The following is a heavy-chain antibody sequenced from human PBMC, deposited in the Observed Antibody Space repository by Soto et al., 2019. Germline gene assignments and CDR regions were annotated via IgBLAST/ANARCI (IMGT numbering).Heavy chain of an antibody. J-gene: IGHJ4*02. CDR3: AKVSSSWYAGFFDL. CDR2: LSGSGGSI. V-gene: IGHV3-23*01. Sequence: EVQLLESGGGLVQPGGSLRLSCTASGFTFSRHAMTWVRQAPGKGLEWVSGLSGSGGSIYYADSVKGRVTISRDNSMNTLYLQMNTLRAEDTAIYYCAKVSSSWYAGFFDLWGQGTLVTVSS. CDR1: GFTFSRHA. D-gene: IGHD6-13*01.